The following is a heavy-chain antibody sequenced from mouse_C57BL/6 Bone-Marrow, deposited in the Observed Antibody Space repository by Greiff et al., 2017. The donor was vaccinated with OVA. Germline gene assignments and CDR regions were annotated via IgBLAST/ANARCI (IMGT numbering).Heavy chain of an antibody. D-gene: IGHD2-2*01. V-gene: IGHV14-4*01. J-gene: IGHJ2*01. CDR3: STSSMVTTGGDFDY. CDR1: GFNIKDDY. CDR2: IDPGDGDI. Sequence: EVQLQQSGAELVRPGASVKLSCTASGFNIKDDYMHWVKQRPEQGLEWIGWIDPGDGDIEYDAKFQGKATITADKSSNTAYMQLSSLTSEDTAVYYCSTSSMVTTGGDFDYWGQGTTLTVSS.